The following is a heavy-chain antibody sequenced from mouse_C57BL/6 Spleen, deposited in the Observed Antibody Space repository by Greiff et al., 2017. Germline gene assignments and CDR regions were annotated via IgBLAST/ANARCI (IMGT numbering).Heavy chain of an antibody. CDR3: ARPYYDYDVWYFDV. Sequence: EVQLQQSGADLVKPGGSLKFSCAASGFTFSSYGMSWVRQTPDQRLEWVATISRGGSYTYYPDSVKGRYTISRDKATNTLYLQMSSLKSEDTAMYYGARPYYDYDVWYFDVWGTGTTVTVSS. CDR1: GFTFSSYG. V-gene: IGHV5-6*01. D-gene: IGHD2-4*01. J-gene: IGHJ1*03. CDR2: ISRGGSYT.